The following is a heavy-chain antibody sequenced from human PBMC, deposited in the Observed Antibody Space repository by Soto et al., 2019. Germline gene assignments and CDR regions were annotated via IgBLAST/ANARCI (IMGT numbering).Heavy chain of an antibody. V-gene: IGHV4-31*03. CDR1: GGSISSGGYY. D-gene: IGHD2-2*01. CDR2: IYYSGST. Sequence: PSETLSLTCTVSGGSISSGGYYWSWIRQHPGKGLEWIGYIYYSGSTNYNPSLKSRVTISVDKSKNQFSLKLSSVTAADTAVYYCARKRYCSSTSCYANWFDPWGQGTLVTVSS. CDR3: ARKRYCSSTSCYANWFDP. J-gene: IGHJ5*02.